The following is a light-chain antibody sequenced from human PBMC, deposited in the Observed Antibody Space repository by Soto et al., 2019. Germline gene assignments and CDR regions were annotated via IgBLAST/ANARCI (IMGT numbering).Light chain of an antibody. CDR1: QRISSY. CDR2: AAS. V-gene: IGKV1-39*01. CDR3: QQSYSTPV. J-gene: IGKJ1*01. Sequence: DIQMTQSPSSLSASVGDRVTITCRASQRISSYLNWYQQKPGKAPKLLIYAASSLQSGVPSRFSGSVSGTEFTLTISSLQPEDFATYYCQQSYSTPVFGQGTKVEIK.